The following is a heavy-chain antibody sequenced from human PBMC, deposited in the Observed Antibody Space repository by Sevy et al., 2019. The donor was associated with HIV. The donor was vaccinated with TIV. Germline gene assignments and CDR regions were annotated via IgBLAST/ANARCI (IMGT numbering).Heavy chain of an antibody. V-gene: IGHV5-51*01. CDR1: GYSFTSYW. Sequence: GQSLKISCKGSGYSFTSYWIGWVRQMPGKGLEWMGIIYPGDSDTRYSPSFQGQVTISADKSISTAYLQWSSLKASDTAMHYCATTVVPAVLRGYYYGMDVWGQGTMVTVSS. D-gene: IGHD2-2*01. J-gene: IGHJ6*02. CDR2: IYPGDSDT. CDR3: ATTVVPAVLRGYYYGMDV.